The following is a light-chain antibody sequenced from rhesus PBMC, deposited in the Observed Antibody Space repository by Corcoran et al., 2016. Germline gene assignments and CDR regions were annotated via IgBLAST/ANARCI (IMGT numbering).Light chain of an antibody. CDR3: LQYASSPWT. V-gene: IGKV1-22*01. CDR2: KAS. CDR1: QTISTW. Sequence: DIQMTQSPSSLSASVGDTVTITCRASQTISTWLDWYQQKPGKAPKVLIYKASSVQSGVPSRFSGSGSGTDFTLPISSLQPEDFATYYFLQYASSPWTFGQGTKVEIK. J-gene: IGKJ1*01.